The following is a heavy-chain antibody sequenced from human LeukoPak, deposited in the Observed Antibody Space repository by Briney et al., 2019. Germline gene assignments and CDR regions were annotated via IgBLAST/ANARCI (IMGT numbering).Heavy chain of an antibody. D-gene: IGHD3-10*01. J-gene: IGHJ4*02. CDR2: MNPNSGNT. V-gene: IGHV1-8*02. CDR1: GYTFTSHD. Sequence: ASVKVSCKASGYTFTSHDINWVRQATGQGLEWMGWMNPNSGNTGYAQKFQGRVTMTRNTSISTAYMELSSLRSEDTAVYYCARDSRYYGSGSYGYWGQGTLVTVSS. CDR3: ARDSRYYGSGSYGY.